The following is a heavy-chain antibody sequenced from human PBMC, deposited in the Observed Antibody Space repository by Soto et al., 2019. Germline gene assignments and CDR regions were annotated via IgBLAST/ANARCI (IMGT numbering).Heavy chain of an antibody. CDR2: IYYTGYT. D-gene: IGHD5-18*01. CDR1: GGTISSRSYY. CDR3: ARSAIATHWFFDL. Sequence: SETLSLTCSVSGGTISSRSYYWGWIRQAPGKGLEWLATIYYTGYTYHNPSLKSHVTISVDTSKDQFSLELTSVTAADTALYYCARSAIATHWFFDLWGRGTLVTVS. J-gene: IGHJ2*01. V-gene: IGHV4-39*01.